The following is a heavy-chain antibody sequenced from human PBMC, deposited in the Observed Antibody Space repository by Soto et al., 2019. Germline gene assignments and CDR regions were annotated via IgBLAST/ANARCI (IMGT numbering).Heavy chain of an antibody. J-gene: IGHJ4*02. Sequence: SETLSLTCTVSGGSISSYYWSWIRQPPGKGLEWIGYIYNTGSTNYNPSLKSRVNISLDTSKNQFSLKLSSVTAADTAVYYCARDRRGKTTVTYFDYWGQGTLVTVSS. CDR1: GGSISSYY. D-gene: IGHD4-17*01. CDR3: ARDRRGKTTVTYFDY. V-gene: IGHV4-59*01. CDR2: IYNTGST.